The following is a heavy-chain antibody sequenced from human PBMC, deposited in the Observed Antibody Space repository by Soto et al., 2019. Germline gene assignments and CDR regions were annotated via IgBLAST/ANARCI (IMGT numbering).Heavy chain of an antibody. V-gene: IGHV1-18*01. D-gene: IGHD1-26*01. J-gene: IGHJ5*02. Sequence: QVKLVQSGAEVRKPGASVKVSCKASGYTFFNYGITWVRQAPGQGLEWMGWVSGYNGHTNYAQKFEGRVTMTRAITTTTASLEMRNLGSDDTGVYYWARLVGPISSAYWFDPWGEGTLVTVSP. CDR1: GYTFFNYG. CDR3: ARLVGPISSAYWFDP. CDR2: VSGYNGHT.